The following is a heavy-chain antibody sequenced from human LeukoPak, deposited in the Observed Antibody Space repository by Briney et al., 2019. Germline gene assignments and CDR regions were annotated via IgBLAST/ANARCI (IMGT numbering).Heavy chain of an antibody. J-gene: IGHJ5*02. D-gene: IGHD6-13*01. CDR1: NGSLSGYY. CDR3: ARGWGYSRSWYRRGWFDP. CDR2: INHSGST. Sequence: SETLSLTCAVYNGSLSGYYWSWIRQPPGKGLEWIGVINHSGSTNYNSSLKSRVTISVDTSKNQFSLTLRSVTAAHTAMYYCARGWGYSRSWYRRGWFDPWGQGALVTVSS. V-gene: IGHV4-34*01.